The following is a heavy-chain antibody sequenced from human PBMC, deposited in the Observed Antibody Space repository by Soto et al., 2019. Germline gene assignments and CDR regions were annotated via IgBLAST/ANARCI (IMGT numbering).Heavy chain of an antibody. Sequence: EVQLVETGGGLIQPGGSLRLSCAASGFTVSSNYMSWVRQAPGKGLEWVSVIYSGGSTYYADSVRGRFTISRDNSKNALYLQMNRLRAEDTAVYYCARDPPATRHGMDVWGQGTTVTVSS. V-gene: IGHV3-53*02. CDR1: GFTVSSNY. CDR3: ARDPPATRHGMDV. J-gene: IGHJ6*02. CDR2: IYSGGST.